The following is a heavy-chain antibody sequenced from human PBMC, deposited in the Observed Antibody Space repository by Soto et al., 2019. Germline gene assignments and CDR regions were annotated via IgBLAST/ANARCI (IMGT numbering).Heavy chain of an antibody. J-gene: IGHJ6*03. D-gene: IGHD3-3*01. CDR3: ASASDGILRGVPYCYMDV. V-gene: IGHV3-66*01. CDR2: IYFGGST. Sequence: EVQLVESGGGLVQPGGSLRLSCAASGFTVSSNYMSWVRQAPGKGLEWISVIYFGGSTYYADSVKGRFTISRDNSKNTQDLQMNSLRADDTAKYYCASASDGILRGVPYCYMDVWGTGTTVTVSS. CDR1: GFTVSSNY.